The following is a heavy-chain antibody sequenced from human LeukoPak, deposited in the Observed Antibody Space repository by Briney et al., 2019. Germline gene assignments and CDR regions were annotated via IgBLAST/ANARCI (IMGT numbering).Heavy chain of an antibody. V-gene: IGHV3-49*04. CDR1: GFAFDDFA. Sequence: GQSLRLSCTTSGFAFDDFAMSWVRPPAGKGVAWVGFIRRRAYGGAAEYAASVKGRFIISRDDSKGIAYLQMNSLKTEDTAVYYCSRNGLVDFDYWGQGSGVIVSP. J-gene: IGHJ4*02. CDR3: SRNGLVDFDY. CDR2: IRRRAYGGAA.